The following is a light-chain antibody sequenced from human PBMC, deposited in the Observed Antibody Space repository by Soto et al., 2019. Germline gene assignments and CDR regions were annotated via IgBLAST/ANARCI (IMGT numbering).Light chain of an antibody. Sequence: DIEMTQSPSSLSASVGDSVTITCRASQSISNFLTWYRKSPGRAPELLIYAASTLQSGVPSRFSGSGSGTEFTLTISSLQPEDFATYFCQQLNSFPLTFGGGTKVDIK. CDR2: AAS. CDR3: QQLNSFPLT. CDR1: QSISNF. J-gene: IGKJ4*01. V-gene: IGKV1-9*01.